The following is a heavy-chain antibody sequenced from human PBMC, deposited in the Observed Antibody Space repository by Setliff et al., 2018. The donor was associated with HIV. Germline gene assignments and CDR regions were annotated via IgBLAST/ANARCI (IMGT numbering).Heavy chain of an antibody. J-gene: IGHJ6*03. CDR3: ARDGGVGATADRGGYYYMDV. D-gene: IGHD1-26*01. Sequence: ASVKVSCKASGYSFTSHSIHWVRQASGQSLEWMGWINVANGNTQYSQKFQDRVTITRDTSASTAYMELSSLRSEDTAVYYCARDGGVGATADRGGYYYMDVWGKGTTVTVSS. CDR2: INVANGNT. V-gene: IGHV1-3*01. CDR1: GYSFTSHS.